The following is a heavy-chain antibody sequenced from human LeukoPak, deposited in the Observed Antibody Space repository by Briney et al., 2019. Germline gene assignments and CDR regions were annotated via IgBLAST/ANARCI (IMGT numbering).Heavy chain of an antibody. V-gene: IGHV3-23*01. CDR2: ISGSGGST. CDR1: GFTFDDYA. CDR3: AKMPTVTSDDAFDI. Sequence: GGSLRLSCAASGFTFDDYAMHWVRQAPGKGLEWVSAISGSGGSTYYADSVKGRFTISRDNSKNTLYLQMNSLRAEDTAVYYCAKMPTVTSDDAFDIWGQGTMVTVSS. J-gene: IGHJ3*02. D-gene: IGHD4-17*01.